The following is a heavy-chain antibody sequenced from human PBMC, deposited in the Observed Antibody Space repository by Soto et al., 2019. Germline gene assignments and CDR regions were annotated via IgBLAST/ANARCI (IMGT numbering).Heavy chain of an antibody. D-gene: IGHD6-13*01. CDR1: GYTFTSCG. J-gene: IGHJ5*02. CDR3: ARERIRKPQLAHNWFDP. Sequence: ASVKVSCKAAGYTFTSCGISWVRQAPGQGLEWMGWISAYNGNTNCAQKLQGRVTMTTDTSTSTAYMELRSLRSDDTAVYYCARERIRKPQLAHNWFDPWGQGTLVTVSS. V-gene: IGHV1-18*04. CDR2: ISAYNGNT.